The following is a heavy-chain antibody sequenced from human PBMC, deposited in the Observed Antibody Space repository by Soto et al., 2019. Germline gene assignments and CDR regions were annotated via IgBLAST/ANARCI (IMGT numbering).Heavy chain of an antibody. V-gene: IGHV1-2*04. CDR2: INPNSGGT. CDR1: GYTFTGYY. Sequence: QVQLVQSGAEVKKPGASVKVSCKASGYTFTGYYMHWVRQAPGQGLEWMGWINPNSGGTNYAQKFQGWGAMTRDTSSSTAYMELGRLRSDATAVYYCARPYCTNGVCYNSFDCWGQGTLVTVSS. CDR3: ARPYCTNGVCYNSFDC. D-gene: IGHD2-8*01. J-gene: IGHJ4*02.